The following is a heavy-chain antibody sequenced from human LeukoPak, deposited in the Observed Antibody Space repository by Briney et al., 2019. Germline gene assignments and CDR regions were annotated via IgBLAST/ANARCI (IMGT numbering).Heavy chain of an antibody. J-gene: IGHJ4*02. V-gene: IGHV1-46*01. Sequence: ASVNVSCKASGYTFTSYYMHWVRQAPGQGLAWMGIINPSGGSTSYAQKFQGRVTMTRDTSTSTVYMELSSLRSEDTAVYYCARNEGNYYDSSGYYYWGQGTLVTVSS. D-gene: IGHD3-22*01. CDR2: INPSGGST. CDR1: GYTFTSYY. CDR3: ARNEGNYYDSSGYYY.